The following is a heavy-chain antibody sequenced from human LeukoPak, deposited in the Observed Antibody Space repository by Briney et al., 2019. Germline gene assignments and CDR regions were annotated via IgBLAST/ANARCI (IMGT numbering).Heavy chain of an antibody. CDR1: GFLFTSFG. CDR3: ARDDRYGSGTLGKRFDP. D-gene: IGHD3-10*01. CDR2: ITHGGQI. J-gene: IGHJ5*02. Sequence: GGSLRLSCMASGFLFTSFGMNWVRQAPGKGLEWVSSITHGGQIYYADSVKGRFTISRDNTKNSVYLQMDNLRDDDTAVYFCARDDRYGSGTLGKRFDPWGQGTLVSVSS. V-gene: IGHV3-21*01.